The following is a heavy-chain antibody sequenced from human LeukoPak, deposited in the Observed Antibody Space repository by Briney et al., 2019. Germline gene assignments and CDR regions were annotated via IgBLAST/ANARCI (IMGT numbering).Heavy chain of an antibody. V-gene: IGHV3-66*01. CDR1: GFIVSNNY. CDR3: ARAPIAAAGTYYYGLDV. J-gene: IGHJ6*02. Sequence: GGSLRLSCAASGFIVSNNYMSWVRQTPGKGLEWVSVIFSGGSTYYADSVKGGFTISRDDSKNSLYLQMNSLRAEDTALYYCARAPIAAAGTYYYGLDVWGQGTTVTVSS. D-gene: IGHD6-13*01. CDR2: IFSGGST.